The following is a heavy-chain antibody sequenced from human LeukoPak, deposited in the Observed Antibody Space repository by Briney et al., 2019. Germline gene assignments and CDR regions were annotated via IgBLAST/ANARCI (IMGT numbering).Heavy chain of an antibody. V-gene: IGHV2-5*02. D-gene: IGHD3-10*01. CDR3: AHRLARYCGSGTERHDAFDI. CDR1: GFSLSTSGVG. J-gene: IGHJ3*02. CDR2: IYWDDDK. Sequence: SGPTLVKPTQTLTLTCTFSGFSLSTSGVGVGWIRQPPGKALEWLALIYWDDDKRYSPSLKSRLTITKDTSKNQVVLTMTNMDPVDTATYYCAHRLARYCGSGTERHDAFDIWGQGTMVTVSS.